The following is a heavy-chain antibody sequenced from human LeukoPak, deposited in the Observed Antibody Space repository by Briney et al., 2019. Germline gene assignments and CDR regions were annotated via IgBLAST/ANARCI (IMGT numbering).Heavy chain of an antibody. Sequence: SVTVSCTASGGTFSSYAISWVRQAPGQGLEWMGGIIPIFGTANYAQKFQGRVTITADESTSTAYMELSSLRSEDTAVYYCARSSRGHFHYYYYGMDVWGQGTTVTVSS. CDR3: ARSSRGHFHYYYYGMDV. CDR2: IIPIFGTA. CDR1: GGTFSSYA. D-gene: IGHD6-25*01. J-gene: IGHJ6*02. V-gene: IGHV1-69*13.